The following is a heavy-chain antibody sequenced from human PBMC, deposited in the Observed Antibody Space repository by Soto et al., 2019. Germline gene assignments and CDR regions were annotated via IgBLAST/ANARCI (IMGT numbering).Heavy chain of an antibody. CDR3: ARDPQRGYSGLDG. CDR2: ITTSSSSI. J-gene: IGHJ6*02. CDR1: GFRFSTYD. Sequence: VKLVESGGGWVQPGGSLRLSCAASGFRFSTYDMNWVRQAPGKGLEWLSYITTSSSSIKYADSVKGRFTVSRDDAKNSLYLQMSSLRDDDTAVYYCARDPQRGYSGLDGWGQGTTVSVSS. V-gene: IGHV3-48*02. D-gene: IGHD2-2*01.